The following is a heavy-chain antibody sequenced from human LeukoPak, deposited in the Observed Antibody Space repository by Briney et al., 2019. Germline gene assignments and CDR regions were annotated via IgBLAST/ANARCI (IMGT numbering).Heavy chain of an antibody. Sequence: PSETLSLTCAVSGGSISSYYWSWIRQPPGKGLEWIWYIYYSGSTNYNPSLKSRVTISVDTSKNQFSLKLSSVTAADTAVYYCARHAKTYYYDSSGFYFDYWGQGTLVGDCS. CDR1: GGSISSYY. D-gene: IGHD3-22*01. CDR3: ARHAKTYYYDSSGFYFDY. J-gene: IGHJ4*02. CDR2: IYYSGST. V-gene: IGHV4-59*08.